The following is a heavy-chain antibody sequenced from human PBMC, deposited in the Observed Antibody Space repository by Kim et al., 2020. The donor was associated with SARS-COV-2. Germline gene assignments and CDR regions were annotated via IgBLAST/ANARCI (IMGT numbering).Heavy chain of an antibody. CDR2: ISDSGVRT. Sequence: GGSLRLSCAASGFTFSRYAMSWARQAPGKGLEWVSTISDSGVRTHYADSVKGQFTISRDNSKSTLFLQMNSLRAEDTAVYYCEASDYWGQGSLVTVSS. CDR1: GFTFSRYA. V-gene: IGHV3-23*01. CDR3: EASDY. J-gene: IGHJ4*02.